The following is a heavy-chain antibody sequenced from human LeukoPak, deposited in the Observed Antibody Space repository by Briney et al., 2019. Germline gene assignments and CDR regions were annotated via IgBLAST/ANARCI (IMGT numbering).Heavy chain of an antibody. V-gene: IGHV4-34*01. CDR3: ARDPAYYYDSSGYYYTHNWFDP. Sequence: SETLSLTCAVYGGSFSGYYWSWIRQPPGKGLEWIGEINHSGSTNYNPSLKSRVTISVDTSKNQFSLKLSSVTAADTAVYYCARDPAYYYDSSGYYYTHNWFDPWGQGTLVTVSS. CDR2: INHSGST. J-gene: IGHJ5*02. CDR1: GGSFSGYY. D-gene: IGHD3-22*01.